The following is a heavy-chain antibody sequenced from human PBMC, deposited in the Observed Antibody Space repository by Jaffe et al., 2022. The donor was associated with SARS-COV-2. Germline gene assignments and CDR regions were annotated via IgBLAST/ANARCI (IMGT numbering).Heavy chain of an antibody. V-gene: IGHV3-74*01. Sequence: QLVESGGGLVQPGGSLRLSCVGSGFTLSNYWMLWVRQAPAKGLEWVSRIRGDGSATGYADSVKGRFTISRDNAKNTLYLQMSSLRVEDTAVYYCTRDFYYFAMDVWGQGTTVTVSS. CDR2: IRGDGSAT. J-gene: IGHJ6*02. CDR1: GFTLSNYW. CDR3: TRDFYYFAMDV.